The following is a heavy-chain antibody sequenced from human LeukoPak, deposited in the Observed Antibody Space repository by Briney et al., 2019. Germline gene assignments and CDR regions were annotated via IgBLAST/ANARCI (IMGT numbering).Heavy chain of an antibody. Sequence: NPSETLSLTCTVSGGSIGNYYWSWIRQPPGKGLEWIAYGDYSGSTRYNPSLESRVTISVDTSKNQFSLKLTSVTAADSAVYYCARLALGYCSGGTCPYYFDHWGAGNLVTVSS. V-gene: IGHV4-59*01. J-gene: IGHJ4*02. D-gene: IGHD2-15*01. CDR2: GDYSGST. CDR1: GGSIGNYY. CDR3: ARLALGYCSGGTCPYYFDH.